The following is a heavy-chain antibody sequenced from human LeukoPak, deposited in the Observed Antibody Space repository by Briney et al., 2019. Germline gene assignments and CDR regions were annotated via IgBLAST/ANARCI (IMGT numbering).Heavy chain of an antibody. CDR3: ARRAHYDILTGYYSSGIFYFDY. CDR2: IYYSGST. J-gene: IGHJ4*02. Sequence: SETLSLTCTVSGGSISSSSYSWGWIRQPPGKGLEWIGSIYYSGSTYYNPSLKSRVTISVDTSKNQFSLKLSSVTAADTAVYYCARRAHYDILTGYYSSGIFYFDYWGQGTLVTVSS. D-gene: IGHD3-9*01. CDR1: GGSISSSSYS. V-gene: IGHV4-39*01.